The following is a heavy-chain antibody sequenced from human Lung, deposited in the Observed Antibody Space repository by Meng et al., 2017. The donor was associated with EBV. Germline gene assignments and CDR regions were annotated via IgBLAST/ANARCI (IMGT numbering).Heavy chain of an antibody. CDR3: ATRGVVTAFHY. D-gene: IGHD2-21*02. V-gene: IGHV3-30*03. CDR2: ISYHGRNE. J-gene: IGHJ4*02. Sequence: QVQLVESGGGVVQPGRSLRLSCAASGFTFKSSGMHWVRQAPGKGLEWVALISYHGRNEYYADSVKGRFSISRDNSKNTLYLQMNSLRAEDTAVYYCATRGVVTAFHYWGQGTLVTVAS. CDR1: GFTFKSSG.